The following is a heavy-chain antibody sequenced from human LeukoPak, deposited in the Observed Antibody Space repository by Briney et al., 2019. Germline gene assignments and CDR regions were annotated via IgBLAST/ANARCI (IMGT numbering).Heavy chain of an antibody. CDR3: AKDHYYGSGSFDY. Sequence: GGSLRLSCAASGFTSSSYAMSWVRQAPGKGLKWVSAISGSGGSTYYADSVKGRFTISRDNSKNTLYLQMNSLRAEDTAVYYCAKDHYYGSGSFDYWGQGTLVTVSS. V-gene: IGHV3-23*01. J-gene: IGHJ4*02. CDR2: ISGSGGST. CDR1: GFTSSSYA. D-gene: IGHD3-10*01.